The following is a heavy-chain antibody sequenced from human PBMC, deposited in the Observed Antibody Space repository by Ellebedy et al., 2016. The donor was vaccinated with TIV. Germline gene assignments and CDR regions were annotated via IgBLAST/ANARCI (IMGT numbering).Heavy chain of an antibody. CDR2: ISSSSSYI. CDR3: ARVVWQLPVSYAFDI. CDR1: GFTFSSYS. V-gene: IGHV3-21*01. J-gene: IGHJ3*02. D-gene: IGHD2-15*01. Sequence: GESLKISCAASGFTFSSYSMNSVRQAPGKGLEWVSSISSSSSYIYYADSVKGRFTISRDNAKNSLYLQMNSLRAEDTAVYYCARVVWQLPVSYAFDIWGQGTMVTVSS.